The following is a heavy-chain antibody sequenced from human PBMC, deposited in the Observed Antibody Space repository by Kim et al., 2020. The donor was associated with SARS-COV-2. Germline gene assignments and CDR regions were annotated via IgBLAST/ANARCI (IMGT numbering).Heavy chain of an antibody. J-gene: IGHJ4*02. CDR3: ARDLTGTFDY. D-gene: IGHD1-7*01. CDR2: ISYDGSNK. V-gene: IGHV3-30-3*01. CDR1: GFTFSSYA. Sequence: GGSLRLSCAASGFTFSSYAMHWVRQAPGKGLEWVAVISYDGSNKYYADSVKGRFTISRDNSKNTLYLQMNSLRAEDTAVYYCARDLTGTFDYWGQGTLVTVSS.